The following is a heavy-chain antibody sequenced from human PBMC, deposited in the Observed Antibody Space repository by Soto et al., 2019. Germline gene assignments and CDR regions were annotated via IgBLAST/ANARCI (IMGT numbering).Heavy chain of an antibody. Sequence: RASVKVSCKVSGYTLTELSMHWVRQAPGKGLEWMGGFDPEDGETIYAQKFQGRVTMTEDTSTDTAYMELSSLRSEDTAVYYCATDGYGSGSSLDYWGQGTLVTVSS. CDR1: GYTLTELS. V-gene: IGHV1-24*01. CDR2: FDPEDGET. J-gene: IGHJ4*02. D-gene: IGHD3-10*01. CDR3: ATDGYGSGSSLDY.